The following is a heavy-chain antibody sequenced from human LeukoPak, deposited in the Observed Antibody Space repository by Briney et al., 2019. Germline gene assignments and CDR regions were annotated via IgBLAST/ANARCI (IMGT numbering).Heavy chain of an antibody. J-gene: IGHJ4*02. CDR2: IYFSGNT. V-gene: IGHV4-39*02. CDR3: ARESPPLLDY. CDR1: GGSITSSSFY. Sequence: SETLSLTCTVSGGSITSSSFYWGWVRQPPGKGLEWIGSIYFSGNTYYNPSLKSRLTISVDTSKNQFSLNLSSVTAADTAVYYCARESPPLLDYWGQGTLVTVSS.